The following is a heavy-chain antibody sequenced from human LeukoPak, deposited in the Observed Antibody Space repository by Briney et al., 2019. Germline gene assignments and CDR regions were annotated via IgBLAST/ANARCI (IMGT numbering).Heavy chain of an antibody. CDR3: ARDLVPQADRFLVPFDP. CDR2: INTDGSST. D-gene: IGHD3-3*01. V-gene: IGHV3-74*01. J-gene: IGHJ5*02. Sequence: GVLRLSCTPSGFTFSSYWMHWVRQAPGKGLVWVSRINTDGSSTSYADSVKGRFTISRDNAKNTLYLQMNSLTAEDTAVFYCARDLVPQADRFLVPFDPWGQGTLVTVSS. CDR1: GFTFSSYW.